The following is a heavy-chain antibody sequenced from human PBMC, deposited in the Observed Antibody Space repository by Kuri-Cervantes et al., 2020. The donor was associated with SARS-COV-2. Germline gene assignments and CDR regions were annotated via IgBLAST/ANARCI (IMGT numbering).Heavy chain of an antibody. CDR3: ATTPLAAAGMYYYYYYMDV. D-gene: IGHD6-13*01. J-gene: IGHJ6*03. Sequence: ASVKVSCKVSGYTLTELSMHWVRQAPGKGLEWMGGFDPEDGETIYAQKFQGRVTMTEDTSTDTAYMELSSPRSEDTAVYYCATTPLAAAGMYYYYYYMDVWGKGNTVTVSS. V-gene: IGHV1-24*01. CDR1: GYTLTELS. CDR2: FDPEDGET.